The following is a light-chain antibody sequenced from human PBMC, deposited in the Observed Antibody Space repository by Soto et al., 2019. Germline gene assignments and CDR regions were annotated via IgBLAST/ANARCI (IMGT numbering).Light chain of an antibody. V-gene: IGKV3-11*01. CDR3: QQRSFPT. J-gene: IGKJ5*01. CDR1: QSVSSY. CDR2: DAS. Sequence: EIVLTQSPATLSLSPGERATLSCRASQSVSSYLAWYQQKPGQAPRLLIYDASNRATGIPARFSGSGSGTDFTLTISSLEPEDFAVYYCQQRSFPTFGQGTRLEIK.